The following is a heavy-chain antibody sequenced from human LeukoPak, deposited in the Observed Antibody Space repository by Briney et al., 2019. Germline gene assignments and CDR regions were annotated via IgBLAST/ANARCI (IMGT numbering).Heavy chain of an antibody. D-gene: IGHD2-15*01. Sequence: GGSLRHSCAASGFTFDDYGMSWVRHAPGKGLESVSGIKWNGGSTGYADSVKGRFTISRDNAKNSLYLQMNSLRAEDTALYYCARDLGHCSGGSCSYYFDYWGQGTLVTVSS. J-gene: IGHJ4*02. CDR3: ARDLGHCSGGSCSYYFDY. CDR2: IKWNGGST. V-gene: IGHV3-20*04. CDR1: GFTFDDYG.